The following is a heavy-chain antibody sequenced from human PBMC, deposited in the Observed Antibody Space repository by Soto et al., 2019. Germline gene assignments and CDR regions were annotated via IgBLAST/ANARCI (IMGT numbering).Heavy chain of an antibody. CDR2: IPSRGRP. Sequence: SETLSLTCSVSGASVAGGSYYWSWVRQPPGKGLEWIGYIPSRGRPFYNPSLTSRGTISADTSKNQLSLQLTSVTAADTAVYYCARDTYSGYHFGLWGQGTLVTVPS. D-gene: IGHD5-12*01. V-gene: IGHV4-30-4*01. J-gene: IGHJ5*02. CDR3: ARDTYSGYHFGL. CDR1: GASVAGGSYY.